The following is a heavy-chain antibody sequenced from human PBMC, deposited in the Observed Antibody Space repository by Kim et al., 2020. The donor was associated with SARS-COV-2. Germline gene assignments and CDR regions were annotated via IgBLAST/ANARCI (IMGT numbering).Heavy chain of an antibody. CDR1: SGSVDSVISY. J-gene: IGHJ4*02. D-gene: IGHD2-8*01. V-gene: IGHV4-31*03. Sequence: SETLSLTCTVSSGSVDSVISYWNWIRQHPGKGLEWIGLIYYNGNTSYNPSLKSRVAVSLDTSKTQVSLNLSSVTAADTAVYYCASVMRAHFDYWGQGTLVTVSS. CDR2: IYYNGNT. CDR3: ASVMRAHFDY.